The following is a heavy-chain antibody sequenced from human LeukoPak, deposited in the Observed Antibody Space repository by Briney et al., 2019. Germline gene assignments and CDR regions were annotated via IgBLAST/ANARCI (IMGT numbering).Heavy chain of an antibody. CDR2: IIPIFGTA. Sequence: VASVKVSCKASGYTFSGFYIHWVRQAPGQGLEWMGGIIPIFGTANYAQKFQGRVTITADESTSTAYMELSSLRSEDTAVYYCARGPVYSSYNWFDPWGQGTLVTVSS. CDR3: ARGPVYSSYNWFDP. CDR1: GYTFSGFY. J-gene: IGHJ5*02. V-gene: IGHV1-69*13. D-gene: IGHD6-6*01.